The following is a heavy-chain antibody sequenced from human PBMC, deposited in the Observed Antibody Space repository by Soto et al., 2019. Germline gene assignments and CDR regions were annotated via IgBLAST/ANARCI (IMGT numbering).Heavy chain of an antibody. Sequence: QAQLQETGPGLVKTSETLSLTCTVSGDSISSNYWSWIRQPPGKRLEWIGYNFYSGRTNYNPSLKSRVSISVDTSKNQFSLKLSSVTAADTAVYFCARVGYSYGIDYWGQGTLITVSS. CDR1: GDSISSNY. V-gene: IGHV4-59*01. D-gene: IGHD5-18*01. CDR3: ARVGYSYGIDY. J-gene: IGHJ4*02. CDR2: NFYSGRT.